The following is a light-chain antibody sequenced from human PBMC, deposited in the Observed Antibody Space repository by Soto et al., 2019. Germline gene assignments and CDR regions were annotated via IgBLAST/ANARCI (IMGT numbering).Light chain of an antibody. Sequence: EIVLTQSPGTLSLSPGETATLSCRASQSVSSSYLACYQQKPGQAPRLLIYGASSRATGIPDRFSGSGSGTDFTVTISRLEPEDFAVYYCQQYGSSPITFGQGTPLE. CDR3: QQYGSSPIT. V-gene: IGKV3-20*01. CDR1: QSVSSSY. J-gene: IGKJ5*01. CDR2: GAS.